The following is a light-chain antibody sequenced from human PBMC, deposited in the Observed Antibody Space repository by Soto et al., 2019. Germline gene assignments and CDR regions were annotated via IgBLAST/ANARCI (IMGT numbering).Light chain of an antibody. J-gene: IGLJ1*01. CDR3: QSYDSSLSALYV. CDR1: SSNIGAGYD. CDR2: GNS. V-gene: IGLV1-40*01. Sequence: QAVVTQPPSVSGAPGQRVTISCTGSSSNIGAGYDVHWYQQLPGTAPKLLIYGNSNRPSGVPDRFSGSKSGTSASLAITGLQAEDEADYYCQSYDSSLSALYVFGTGTTLTVL.